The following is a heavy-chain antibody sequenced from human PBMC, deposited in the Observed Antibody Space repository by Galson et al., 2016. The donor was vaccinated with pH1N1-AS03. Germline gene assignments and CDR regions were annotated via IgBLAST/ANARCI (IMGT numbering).Heavy chain of an antibody. CDR3: ANKSKNGGGWGAFHI. J-gene: IGHJ3*02. D-gene: IGHD3-16*01. CDR2: INNNGDDT. V-gene: IGHV3-23*01. CDR1: GFTFSSYA. Sequence: SLRLSCAASGFTFSSYAMSWVRQAPGKGLEWISSINNNGDDTNYPDSVRGRFTVPRNKSKNTLYLQMNSLSAEDTAVHYCANKSKNGGGWGAFHIWGQGKMVTVSS.